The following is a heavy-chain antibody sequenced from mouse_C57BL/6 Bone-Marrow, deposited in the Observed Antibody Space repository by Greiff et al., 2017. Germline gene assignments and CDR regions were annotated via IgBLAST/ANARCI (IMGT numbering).Heavy chain of an antibody. CDR2: ISDGGSYT. D-gene: IGHD2-1*01. CDR1: GFTFSSYA. Sequence: EVQGVESGGGLVKPGGSLKLSCAASGFTFSSYAMSWVRQTPEKRLEWVATISDGGSYTYYPDNVKGRFTISRDNAKNNLYLQMSHLKSEDTAMYYCVRDRLTMVTTPYWYFDVWGTGTTVTVSS. J-gene: IGHJ1*03. V-gene: IGHV5-4*01. CDR3: VRDRLTMVTTPYWYFDV.